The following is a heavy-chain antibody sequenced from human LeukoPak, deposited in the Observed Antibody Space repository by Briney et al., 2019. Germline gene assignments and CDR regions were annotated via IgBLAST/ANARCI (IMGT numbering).Heavy chain of an antibody. D-gene: IGHD4-23*01. CDR2: ISYDGSNK. J-gene: IGHJ4*02. V-gene: IGHV3-30-3*01. CDR1: GFTFSSYA. Sequence: GGSLRLSCAASGFTFSSYAMHWVRQAPGKGLEWVAVISYDGSNKYYADSVKGRFTISRDNSKNTLYLQMNSLRAEDTAVYYCASGRWPQWGRGTLVTVSS. CDR3: ASGRWPQ.